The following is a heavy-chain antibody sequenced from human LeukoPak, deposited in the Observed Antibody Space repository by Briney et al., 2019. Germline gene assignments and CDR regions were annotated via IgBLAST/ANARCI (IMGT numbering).Heavy chain of an antibody. V-gene: IGHV4-59*08. D-gene: IGHD4-17*01. Sequence: MPSETLSLTCTVSGGSVSSYYWSWIRQPPGKGLEWIGNIYYSGSTNYNPSLKSRVTISVDTSKSQFSLKLNSVTAADTVFYYCARLLRVTTVGPDLYYFDYWGQGTLVTVSS. CDR2: IYYSGST. J-gene: IGHJ4*02. CDR1: GGSVSSYY. CDR3: ARLLRVTTVGPDLYYFDY.